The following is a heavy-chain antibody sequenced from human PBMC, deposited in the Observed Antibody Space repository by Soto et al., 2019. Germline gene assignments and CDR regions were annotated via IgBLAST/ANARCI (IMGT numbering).Heavy chain of an antibody. CDR3: VRRYGLGSPYWFDP. CDR1: GGSISSSDYY. CDR2: IYYSGKT. Sequence: SETLSLTSTASGGSISSSDYYWGWIRQPPGKGLEWVGSIYYSGKTLYNPSLQSRVTISVNTSNNQFTQNQRSLTAADTAVYYCVRRYGLGSPYWFDPWGQGTLVTVSS. V-gene: IGHV4-39*01. J-gene: IGHJ5*02. D-gene: IGHD3-10*01.